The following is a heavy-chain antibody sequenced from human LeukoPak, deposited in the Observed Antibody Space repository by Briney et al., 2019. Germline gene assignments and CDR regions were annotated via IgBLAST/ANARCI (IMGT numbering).Heavy chain of an antibody. V-gene: IGHV3-30-3*01. CDR3: ARDRDSSGWYEGFDY. D-gene: IGHD6-19*01. Sequence: GGSLRLSCAASGFTFSSSAMHWVRQAPDKGLEWVAVISYDGSNKYYADSVKGRFTISRDNSKNTLYLQMNSLRADDTAVYYCARDRDSSGWYEGFDYWGQGTLVSVSS. CDR1: GFTFSSSA. J-gene: IGHJ4*02. CDR2: ISYDGSNK.